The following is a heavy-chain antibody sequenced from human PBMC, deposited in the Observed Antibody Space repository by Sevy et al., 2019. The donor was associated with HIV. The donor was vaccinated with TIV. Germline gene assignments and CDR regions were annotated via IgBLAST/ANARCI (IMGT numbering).Heavy chain of an antibody. CDR1: GGSMSDDY. CDR3: ARSLRYFGFIDP. V-gene: IGHV4-59*01. Sequence: SETLSLTCTLSGGSMSDDYSTWIRQPPGKGLEWIGNTYYTGTTNYSPSLKSRVTISIDMSKNQFSLKLSSVTAADTAVYYCARSLRYFGFIDPWGQGTMVTVSS. D-gene: IGHD3-9*01. J-gene: IGHJ3*01. CDR2: TYYTGTT.